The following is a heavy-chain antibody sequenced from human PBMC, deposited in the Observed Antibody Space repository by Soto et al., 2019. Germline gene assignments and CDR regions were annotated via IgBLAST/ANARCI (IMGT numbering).Heavy chain of an antibody. CDR3: ARDFRGGFCIVGSCSYYYYYYYMDV. Sequence: GGSLRLSCAASGFTFSSYAMSWVRQAPGKGLEWVSAISGSGGSTYYADSVKGRFTISRDNSKNTLYLQMNSLRAEDTTVYYCARDFRGGFCIVGSCSYYYYYYYMDVWGKGTTVTVSS. CDR2: ISGSGGST. J-gene: IGHJ6*03. D-gene: IGHD2-15*01. V-gene: IGHV3-23*01. CDR1: GFTFSSYA.